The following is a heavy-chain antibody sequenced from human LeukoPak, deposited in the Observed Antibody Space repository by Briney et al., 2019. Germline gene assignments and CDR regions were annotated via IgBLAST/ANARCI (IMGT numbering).Heavy chain of an antibody. CDR1: GFTFNTFT. J-gene: IGHJ4*02. CDR3: ARDVDQGGAELDY. Sequence: PGGSLRLSCAASGFTFNTFTMNWVRQAPGKGLEWVAVISYDGSNKYYADSVKGRFTISRDNSKNTLYLQMNSLRAEDTAVYYCARDVDQGGAELDYWGQGTLVTVSS. D-gene: IGHD1-26*01. CDR2: ISYDGSNK. V-gene: IGHV3-30-3*01.